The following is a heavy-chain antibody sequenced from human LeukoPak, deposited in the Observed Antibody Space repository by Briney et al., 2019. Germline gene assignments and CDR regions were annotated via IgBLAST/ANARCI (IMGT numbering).Heavy chain of an antibody. CDR3: ARSYSRDAFDI. J-gene: IGHJ3*02. Sequence: SETLSLTCAVYGGSFSGYYWSWIRQPPGKGLEWIGYIYYSGSTNYNPSLKSRVTISVDTSKNQFSLKLSSVTAADTAVYYCARSYSRDAFDIWGQGTMVTVSS. CDR1: GGSFSGYY. D-gene: IGHD6-13*01. CDR2: IYYSGST. V-gene: IGHV4-59*01.